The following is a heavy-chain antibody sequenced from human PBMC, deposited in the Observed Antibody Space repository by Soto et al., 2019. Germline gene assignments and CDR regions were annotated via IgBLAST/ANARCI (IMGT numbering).Heavy chain of an antibody. D-gene: IGHD1-26*01. CDR2: IRSDGDTT. CDR3: AKGKGVGATPDGANC. J-gene: IGHJ4*02. V-gene: IGHV3-23*01. Sequence: EMQVLESGGGLVQPGGSLRLSCAASGFTFSSYGMNWVRQAPGKGLEWVSGIRSDGDTTYNADSVKGRFTVSRDTSNNTVDLQMNILRAEDTAVYYCAKGKGVGATPDGANCWGQGTLVTVSS. CDR1: GFTFSSYG.